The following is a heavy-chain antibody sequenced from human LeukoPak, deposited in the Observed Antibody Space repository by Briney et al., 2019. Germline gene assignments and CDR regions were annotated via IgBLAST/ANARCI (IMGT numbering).Heavy chain of an antibody. CDR3: AKKGGGQLVNTRRWFDP. V-gene: IGHV4-34*01. J-gene: IGHJ5*02. CDR1: GGSYSDYY. D-gene: IGHD6-6*01. Sequence: SETLSLTCGVYGGSYSDYYWSWIRKPPGKGLDWIGEINHGGITNYNPSLKSRVTISLDTSKNQFSLKLSSVTAADTAVYYCAKKGGGQLVNTRRWFDPWGQGTLVTVSS. CDR2: INHGGIT.